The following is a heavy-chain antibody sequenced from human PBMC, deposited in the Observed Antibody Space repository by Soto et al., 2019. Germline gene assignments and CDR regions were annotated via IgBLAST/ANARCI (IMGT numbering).Heavy chain of an antibody. V-gene: IGHV4-30-2*01. CDR3: ARAQFYSGSGNYNNLMFDA. Sequence: LSLTCAVSGGSVSGAGYSWSWIRQPPGGGLDWIGYIYHSGTTYCNPSLKTRLTMSLDRSNNKFSLTLNSVTAADTALYFCARAQFYSGSGNYNNLMFDAWGKGTQVTVSS. D-gene: IGHD3-10*01. J-gene: IGHJ5*02. CDR1: GGSVSGAGYS. CDR2: IYHSGTT.